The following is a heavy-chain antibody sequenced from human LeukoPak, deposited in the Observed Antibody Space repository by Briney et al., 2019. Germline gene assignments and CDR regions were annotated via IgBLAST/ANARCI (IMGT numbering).Heavy chain of an antibody. CDR2: IYPGDSDT. CDR1: GYRFTSYW. D-gene: IGHD3-22*01. J-gene: IGHJ5*02. Sequence: GESLKISCKGPGYRFTSYWIGWVRQMPGKGLEWMGIIYPGDSDTRYRPSFQGQVTISADQSISTAYLQWSSLKASDTAMYYCARQGAYYYDSSGYYYWFDPWGQGTLVTVSS. CDR3: ARQGAYYYDSSGYYYWFDP. V-gene: IGHV5-51*01.